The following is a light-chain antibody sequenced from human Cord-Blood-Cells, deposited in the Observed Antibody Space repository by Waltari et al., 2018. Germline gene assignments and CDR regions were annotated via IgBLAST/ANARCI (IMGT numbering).Light chain of an antibody. CDR1: QSISSY. V-gene: IGKV1-39*01. CDR3: QLSYSTPYT. J-gene: IGKJ2*01. CDR2: AAS. Sequence: DIQMTQSPSSMSASVGDRVTITCRASQSISSYLNWYQQKPGKAPKLLIYAASSLQSGVPSRFSGSGSGTYFTLTISSLQPEDFATYYCQLSYSTPYTFGQGTKLEIK.